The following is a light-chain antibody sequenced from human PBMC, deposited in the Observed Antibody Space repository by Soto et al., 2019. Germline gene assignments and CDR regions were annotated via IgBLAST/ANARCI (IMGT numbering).Light chain of an antibody. CDR1: QSVSSSY. CDR2: GAS. Sequence: ESVLTQSPDTLSLSPGEKATLSCRASQSVSSSYLAWYQQKPGQAPRLLIYGASSRATGIPDRFSGSGSGTDFTLTVSRLEPEDFAVYYCQQFGSSSWTFGQGTKVDIK. J-gene: IGKJ1*01. CDR3: QQFGSSSWT. V-gene: IGKV3-20*01.